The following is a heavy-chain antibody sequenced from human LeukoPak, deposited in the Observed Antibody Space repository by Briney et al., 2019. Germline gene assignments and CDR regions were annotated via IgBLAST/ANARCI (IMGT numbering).Heavy chain of an antibody. V-gene: IGHV4-59*01. J-gene: IGHJ4*02. D-gene: IGHD3-10*01. Sequence: SETLSLTCTVSGGSISSYYWSWIRQPPGKGLEWIGYIYYSGSTNYNPSLKSRVTISVDTSKNQFSLKLSSVTAADTAVYYCARARTSNTYYYGSGSCFDYWGQGTLVTVSS. CDR3: ARARTSNTYYYGSGSCFDY. CDR1: GGSISSYY. CDR2: IYYSGST.